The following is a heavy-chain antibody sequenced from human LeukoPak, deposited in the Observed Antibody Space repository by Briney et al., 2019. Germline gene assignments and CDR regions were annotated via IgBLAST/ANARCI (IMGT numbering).Heavy chain of an antibody. Sequence: SETLSLTCTVSGGSISNYCWSWIRQPPGKGLEWIRYIYYTGSTNYNPSLKSRVTISVDTSKNQFSLKLTSVTAADTAVYYCARVGYNSGWYLDYWGQGTLVTVSS. CDR1: GGSISNYC. CDR2: IYYTGST. J-gene: IGHJ4*02. CDR3: ARVGYNSGWYLDY. D-gene: IGHD6-19*01. V-gene: IGHV4-59*01.